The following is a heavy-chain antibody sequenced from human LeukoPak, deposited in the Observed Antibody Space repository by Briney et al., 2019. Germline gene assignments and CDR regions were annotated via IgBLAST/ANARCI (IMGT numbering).Heavy chain of an antibody. CDR3: ARDQGGSYPRFDP. CDR1: GYTFTSNG. V-gene: IGHV1-18*01. J-gene: IGHJ5*02. D-gene: IGHD1-26*01. Sequence: GASVKVSCKASGYTFTSNGTCRGRRPLGQGLGGMGWISAYNGNKNYAQKLQGRVTMTTDTSTSTAYMELRSLRSDDTAVYYCARDQGGSYPRFDPWGQGTLVTVSS. CDR2: ISAYNGNK.